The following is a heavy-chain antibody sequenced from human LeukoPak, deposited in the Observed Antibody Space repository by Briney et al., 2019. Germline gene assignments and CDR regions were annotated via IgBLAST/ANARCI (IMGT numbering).Heavy chain of an antibody. CDR2: IKQDGSEK. CDR1: GGSISSYY. V-gene: IGHV3-7*01. CDR3: AREATTVTYFRRQARYFDY. J-gene: IGHJ4*02. Sequence: ETLSLTCTVSGGSISSYYWSWVRQAPGKGLEWVANIKQDGSEKYYVDSVKGRFTISRDNAKNSLYLQMNSLRAEDTAVYYCAREATTVTYFRRQARYFDYWGQGTLVTVSS. D-gene: IGHD4-17*01.